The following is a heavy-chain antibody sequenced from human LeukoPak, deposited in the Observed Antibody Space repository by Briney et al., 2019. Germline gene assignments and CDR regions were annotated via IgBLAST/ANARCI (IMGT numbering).Heavy chain of an antibody. J-gene: IGHJ5*01. D-gene: IGHD3-10*01. CDR2: INPSGGST. Sequence: EASVKVSCKASGYSFTNFYIHWVRQAPGQGLEWMGIINPSGGSTNYAQKFQGRVTMTSDTSASTVYMDLSSLRSEDTAIYYCARDKSSANWLDSWGQGTLVTVPS. CDR3: ARDKSSANWLDS. CDR1: GYSFTNFY. V-gene: IGHV1-46*01.